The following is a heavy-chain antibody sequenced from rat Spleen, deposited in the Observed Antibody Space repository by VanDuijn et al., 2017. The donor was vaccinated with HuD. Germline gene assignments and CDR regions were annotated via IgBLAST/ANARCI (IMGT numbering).Heavy chain of an antibody. CDR1: GFTFSNYG. V-gene: IGHV5-19*01. CDR2: IPNTGGNI. J-gene: IGHJ2*01. D-gene: IGHD1-2*01. CDR3: TRGSGSPYYFDY. Sequence: EVQLVESGGGLVQPGRSLKLSCAASGFTFSNYGMHWIRQAPTKGLEWVASIPNTGGNIYYPDSVKGRFTISRDNAKSTLYLQMNSLRSEDTATYYCTRGSGSPYYFDYWGQGVMVTVSS.